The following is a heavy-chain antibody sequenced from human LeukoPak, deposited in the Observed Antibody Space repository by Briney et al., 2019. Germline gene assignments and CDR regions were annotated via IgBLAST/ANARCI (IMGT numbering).Heavy chain of an antibody. CDR2: INPNSGGT. V-gene: IGHV1-2*02. CDR3: AADPEYGSGSYYNWFDP. CDR1: GYTFTGYY. Sequence: ASVKVSCKASGYTFTGYYLHWVRQAPGQGLEWMGWINPNSGGTNSAQKFQGGVTMTRDTSISTAYMELSRLRSDDTAVYYCAADPEYGSGSYYNWFDPWGQGTLVTVSS. J-gene: IGHJ5*02. D-gene: IGHD3-10*01.